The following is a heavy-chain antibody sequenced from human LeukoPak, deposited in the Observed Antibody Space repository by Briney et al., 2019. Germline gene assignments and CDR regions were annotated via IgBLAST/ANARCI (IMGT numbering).Heavy chain of an antibody. D-gene: IGHD3-10*01. CDR1: GGSFSGYY. Sequence: PSETLSLTCAVYGGSFSGYYWSWIRQPPGKGLEWIGEINHSGSTNYNPSLKSRVTISVDTSNNQFSLKLSSVTAADTAVYYCARSTRSWFDPWGQGTHVTVSS. CDR2: INHSGST. CDR3: ARSTRSWFDP. J-gene: IGHJ5*02. V-gene: IGHV4-34*01.